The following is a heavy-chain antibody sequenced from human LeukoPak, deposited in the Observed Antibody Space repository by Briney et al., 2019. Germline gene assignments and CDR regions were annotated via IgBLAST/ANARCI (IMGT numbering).Heavy chain of an antibody. CDR3: ARDAPRDLYYYYYYYMDV. V-gene: IGHV4-61*02. Sequence: PSETLSLTCTVSGGSISSGSYDWGWIRQPGGKGLEWIARIYTSGSTNYNPSLKSRVTISVDTSKNQSSLKLSSVTAADTAVYYCARDAPRDLYYYYYYYMDVWGKGTTVTVSS. J-gene: IGHJ6*03. CDR2: IYTSGST. D-gene: IGHD2-21*02. CDR1: GGSISSGSYD.